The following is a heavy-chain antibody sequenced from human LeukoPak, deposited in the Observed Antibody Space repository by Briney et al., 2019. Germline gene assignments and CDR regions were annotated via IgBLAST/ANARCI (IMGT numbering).Heavy chain of an antibody. CDR3: ARSSYSSSSNV. CDR2: INSDGSEG. V-gene: IGHV3-7*03. J-gene: IGHJ3*01. D-gene: IGHD6-6*01. Sequence: GGSLRLSCAVSGFTFSGFWMSWSRQAPGKGLEWVASINSDGSEGYYADVVKGRFTISRDNAKNSLYLQINSLRAEDTAVYYCARSSYSSSSNVWGQGTMVTVSS. CDR1: GFTFSGFW.